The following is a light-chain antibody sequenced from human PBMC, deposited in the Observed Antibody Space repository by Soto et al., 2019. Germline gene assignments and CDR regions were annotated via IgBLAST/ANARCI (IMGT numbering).Light chain of an antibody. CDR2: FGS. CDR3: MQALQSLT. CDR1: QSLLYNNTYNY. Sequence: DIVMTQSPLTLPVTPGEPASISCRSSQSLLYNNTYNYLDWYVQKPGQSPQLLIYFGSNRAPGVPDRFSGSGSGTDFTLKINRVKAEDVGTYYCMQALQSLTFGQGTRLEIK. V-gene: IGKV2-28*01. J-gene: IGKJ5*01.